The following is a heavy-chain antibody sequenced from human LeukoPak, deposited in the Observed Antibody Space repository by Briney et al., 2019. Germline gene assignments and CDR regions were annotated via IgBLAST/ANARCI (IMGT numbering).Heavy chain of an antibody. CDR2: IYYSGST. Sequence: SETLSLTCTVSGGSLSSSSYYWGWIRQPPGKGLEWIGSIYYSGSTYYNPSLKSRVTISVDTSKNQFSLKLSSVTAADTAVYYCARLKGLLYGAFDIWGQGTMVTVSS. CDR1: GGSLSSSSYY. V-gene: IGHV4-39*07. J-gene: IGHJ3*02. CDR3: ARLKGLLYGAFDI. D-gene: IGHD2-21*02.